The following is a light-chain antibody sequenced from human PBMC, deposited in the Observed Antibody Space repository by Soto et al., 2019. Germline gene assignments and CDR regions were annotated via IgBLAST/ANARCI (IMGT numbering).Light chain of an antibody. J-gene: IGKJ1*01. V-gene: IGKV3-11*01. CDR3: QERSNWPRT. CDR2: DAS. CDR1: QSVGSY. Sequence: VLTKTPDTVSLSPGERATLSCRASQSVGSYLAWYQQKPGQAPRLLIYDASNRATGIPARFSGSGSGTDFTLIISSLEPEDFAVYYCQERSNWPRTFGQGTKV.